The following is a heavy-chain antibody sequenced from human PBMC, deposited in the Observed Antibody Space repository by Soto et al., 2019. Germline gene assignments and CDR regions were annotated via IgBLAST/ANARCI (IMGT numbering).Heavy chain of an antibody. CDR2: LSDSGDSI. CDR1: GFTFSSHA. V-gene: IGHV3-23*01. Sequence: EVQLLESGGGLVQPGRSLRLSCTASGFTFSSHAMTWVRQAPGKGLEWVSGLSDSGDSIYYADSVKGRVTIYRDNSMNTLYLHMNTLRVEDTAVYYCAKVSSSWYAGFFDLWGQGTLVTVSS. CDR3: AKVSSSWYAGFFDL. D-gene: IGHD6-13*01. J-gene: IGHJ4*02.